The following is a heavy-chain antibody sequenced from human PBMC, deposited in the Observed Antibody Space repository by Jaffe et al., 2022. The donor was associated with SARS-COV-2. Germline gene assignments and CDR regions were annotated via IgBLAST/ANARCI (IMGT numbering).Heavy chain of an antibody. CDR3: AKDRGAWLVGYFDL. J-gene: IGHJ2*01. CDR1: GLTFSSYA. CDR2: LSGSGGTT. D-gene: IGHD5-12*01. Sequence: EMQLLESGGGLVQPGGSLRLSCAASGLTFSSYAMSWVRQAPGRGLEWVSALSGSGGTTYYADSVKGRFTISRDNSKNTLSLQMNSLRVEDTAVYYCAKDRGAWLVGYFDLWGRGTLVSVSS. V-gene: IGHV3-23*01.